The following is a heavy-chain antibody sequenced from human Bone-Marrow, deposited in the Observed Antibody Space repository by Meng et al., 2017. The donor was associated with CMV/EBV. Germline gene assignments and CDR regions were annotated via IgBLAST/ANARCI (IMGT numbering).Heavy chain of an antibody. D-gene: IGHD1-20*01. Sequence: GGSLRLSCAASGFTFSSYEMNWVRQAPGKGLEWVSYISSSGSTIYYADSVKGRFTISRDNAKNSLYLQMNSLRAEDTAVYYCARALPNNFVARPWFPPCFQGTLVTVSS. CDR2: ISSSGSTI. CDR3: ARALPNNFVARPWFPP. J-gene: IGHJ5*02. V-gene: IGHV3-48*03. CDR1: GFTFSSYE.